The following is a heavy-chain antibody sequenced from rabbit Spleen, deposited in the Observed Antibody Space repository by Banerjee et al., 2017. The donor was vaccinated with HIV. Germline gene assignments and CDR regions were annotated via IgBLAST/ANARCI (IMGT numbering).Heavy chain of an antibody. CDR2: IDTSSTNT. D-gene: IGHD7-1*01. V-gene: IGHV1S45*01. Sequence: QEQLVESGGGLVQPGGSLKLSCKASGFAFRGLEVSWVRRAPGKGLELIACIDTSSTNTAYATWAKGRFTISKTSSTTVTLQMTSLTAADTATYFCARFYAGYGDFGFAAMWGPSTLVTVS. J-gene: IGHJ4*01. CDR3: ARFYAGYGDFGFAAM. CDR1: GFAFRGLEV.